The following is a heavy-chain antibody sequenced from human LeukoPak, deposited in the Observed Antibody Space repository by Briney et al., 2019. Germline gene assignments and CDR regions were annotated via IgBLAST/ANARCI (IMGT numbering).Heavy chain of an antibody. D-gene: IGHD3-10*01. Sequence: PSETLSLTCTVSGGSISSYYWSWIRQPPGKGLEWIGYICYSGSTNYNPSLKSRVTISVDTSKNQFSLKLSSVTAADTAVYYCARGVVRGVIYDAFDIWGQGTMVTVSS. CDR3: ARGVVRGVIYDAFDI. CDR1: GGSISSYY. J-gene: IGHJ3*02. CDR2: ICYSGST. V-gene: IGHV4-59*01.